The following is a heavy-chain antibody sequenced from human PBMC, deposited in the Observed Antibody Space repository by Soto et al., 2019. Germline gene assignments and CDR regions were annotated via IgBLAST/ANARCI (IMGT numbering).Heavy chain of an antibody. D-gene: IGHD4-17*01. CDR1: GGSISSSNW. CDR3: ARGDYGDSNSQYFDY. CDR2: IYHSGST. V-gene: IGHV4-4*02. Sequence: PSETLSLTCAVSGGSISSSNWWNWVRQPPEKGLEWIGQIYHSGSTNYNPSLRTRVTISVDKSKNQFSLMLTSVTAADTALYFCARGDYGDSNSQYFDYWGQGTLVTVSS. J-gene: IGHJ4*02.